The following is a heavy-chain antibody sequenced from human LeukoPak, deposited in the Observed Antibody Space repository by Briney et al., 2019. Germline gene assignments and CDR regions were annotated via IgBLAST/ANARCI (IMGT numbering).Heavy chain of an antibody. D-gene: IGHD1-26*01. J-gene: IGHJ3*02. CDR1: GYTLTELS. Sequence: ASVKVSCKVSGYTLTELSMHWVRQAPGKGLEWMGGFDPEDGETIYAQKFQGRVTMTEDTSTDTAYMELSSLRSEDTAVYYRATGPLLRELKRGYAFDIWGQGTMVTVSS. CDR3: ATGPLLRELKRGYAFDI. V-gene: IGHV1-24*01. CDR2: FDPEDGET.